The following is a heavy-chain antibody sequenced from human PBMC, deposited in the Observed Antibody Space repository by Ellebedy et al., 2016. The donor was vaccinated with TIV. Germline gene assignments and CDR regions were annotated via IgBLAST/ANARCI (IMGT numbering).Heavy chain of an antibody. CDR3: ARAISGYHVYYYYGMDV. J-gene: IGHJ6*02. CDR2: IYSGGST. D-gene: IGHD3-22*01. Sequence: GESLKISCAASGFTVSSNYMSWVRQAPGKGLEWVSVIYSGGSTYYADSVKGRITISRDNSKNTLYLQMNSLRAEDTAVYYCARAISGYHVYYYYGMDVWGQGTTVTVSS. CDR1: GFTVSSNY. V-gene: IGHV3-66*01.